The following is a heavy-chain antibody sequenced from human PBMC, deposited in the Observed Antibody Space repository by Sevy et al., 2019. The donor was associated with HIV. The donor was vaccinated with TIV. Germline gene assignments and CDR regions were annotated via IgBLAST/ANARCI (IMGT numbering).Heavy chain of an antibody. CDR2: IYYSGST. CDR1: GGSISSYY. V-gene: IGHV4-59*01. Sequence: SETLSLTCTVSGGSISSYYWSWIRQPPGKGLEWIGYIYYSGSTNYNPSLKSRVTISVDTSKNQFSLKLSSVTAADTAVYYCARAWGNPNSDYYYGMDVWGQGTTVTVSS. CDR3: ARAWGNPNSDYYYGMDV. D-gene: IGHD1-26*01. J-gene: IGHJ6*02.